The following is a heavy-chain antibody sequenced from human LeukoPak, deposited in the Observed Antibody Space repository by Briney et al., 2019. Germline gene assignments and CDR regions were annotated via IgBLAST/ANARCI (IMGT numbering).Heavy chain of an antibody. V-gene: IGHV4-34*01. Sequence: PSETLSLTCAVYGGSFSGYYWSWIRQPPGKGLEWIGEINHSGSTNYNPSLKSRVTISVDTSKNQFSLKLSSVTAADTAVYYCAGSYYDILTGYYYWGQGTLVTVSS. D-gene: IGHD3-9*01. CDR1: GGSFSGYY. J-gene: IGHJ4*02. CDR3: AGSYYDILTGYYY. CDR2: INHSGST.